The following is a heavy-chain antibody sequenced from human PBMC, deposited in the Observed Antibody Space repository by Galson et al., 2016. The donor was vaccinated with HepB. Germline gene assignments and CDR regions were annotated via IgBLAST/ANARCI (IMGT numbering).Heavy chain of an antibody. CDR1: GFSLRNNGEG. CDR3: VHRVQRGSYFPD. D-gene: IGHD1-26*01. CDR2: IFWDDYK. V-gene: IGHV2-5*02. Sequence: PALVKPTQTLTLTCTFSGFSLRNNGEGVGWIRQPPGKALEWLAIIFWDDYKRYSPSLKSRLAIMKDTSRNLVFLTMTNVDPVDTATYYCVHRVQRGSYFPDWGQGTLVTVSS. J-gene: IGHJ4*02.